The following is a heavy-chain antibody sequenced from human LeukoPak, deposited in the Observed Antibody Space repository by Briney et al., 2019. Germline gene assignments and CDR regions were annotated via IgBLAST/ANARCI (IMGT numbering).Heavy chain of an antibody. V-gene: IGHV3-66*01. CDR3: ARALWFGEAYSDY. CDR2: IYSGGST. Sequence: GGSLRLSCAASGFTFSSNYMSWVRQAPGKGLEWVSVIYSGGSTYYADSVKGRFTISRDNSKNTLYLQMNSLRAEDTAVYYCARALWFGEAYSDYWGQGTLVTVSS. J-gene: IGHJ4*02. D-gene: IGHD3-10*01. CDR1: GFTFSSNY.